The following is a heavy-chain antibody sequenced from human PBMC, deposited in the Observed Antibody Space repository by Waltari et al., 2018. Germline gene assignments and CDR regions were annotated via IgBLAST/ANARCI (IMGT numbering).Heavy chain of an antibody. J-gene: IGHJ4*02. V-gene: IGHV3-9*03. CDR1: GFTFDDYA. CDR2: ISWNSGSI. Sequence: EVQLVESGGGLVQPGRSLRLSCAASGFTFDDYAMHWVRQAPGKGLEWVSGISWNSGSIGYADSVKGRFTISRDNAKNSLYLQMNSLRAEDMALYYCAKEKAGHFDYWGQGTLVTVSS. D-gene: IGHD6-19*01. CDR3: AKEKAGHFDY.